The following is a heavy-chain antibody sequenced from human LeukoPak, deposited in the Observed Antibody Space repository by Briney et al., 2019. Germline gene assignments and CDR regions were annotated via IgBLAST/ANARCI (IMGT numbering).Heavy chain of an antibody. V-gene: IGHV4-4*02. CDR1: GGSISSSNW. J-gene: IGHJ1*01. CDR2: IYHSGST. CDR3: ARGEGSSGWYPTNFQH. Sequence: SETLSLTCAVSGGSISSSNWWSWVRQPPGKGLEWIGEIYHSGSTNYNPSLKSRVTISVDTSKNQFSLKLSSVTAADTAVYYCARGEGSSGWYPTNFQHWGQGTLVTVSS. D-gene: IGHD6-19*01.